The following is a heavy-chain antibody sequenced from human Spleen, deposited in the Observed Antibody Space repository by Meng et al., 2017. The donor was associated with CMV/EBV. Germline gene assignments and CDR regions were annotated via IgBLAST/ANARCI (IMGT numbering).Heavy chain of an antibody. D-gene: IGHD6-6*01. CDR2: INPNSDDT. J-gene: IGHJ3*02. V-gene: IGHV1-2*02. CDR1: GYTFTGYY. Sequence: ASVKVSCKASGYTFTGYYIHWVRQAPGQGLEWMGWINPNSDDTNYTPKFQGRVTMTRDTSISTAYMELSRLRSDDTAMYYCTRGWYSSSSGHDAFEIWGQGTMVTVSS. CDR3: TRGWYSSSSGHDAFEI.